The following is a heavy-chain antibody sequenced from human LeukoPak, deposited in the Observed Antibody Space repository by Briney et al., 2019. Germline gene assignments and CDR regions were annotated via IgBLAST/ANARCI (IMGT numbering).Heavy chain of an antibody. Sequence: GGSLRLSCAASGFTFSSYWMSWVRQAPGKGLEWVANIKQDGSEKYYVDSVKGRFTISRDNAKNSLYLQMNSLRAEDTAVYYCAKGSSSWSFDYWGQGTLVTVSS. CDR3: AKGSSSWSFDY. CDR2: IKQDGSEK. J-gene: IGHJ4*02. V-gene: IGHV3-7*03. CDR1: GFTFSSYW. D-gene: IGHD6-13*01.